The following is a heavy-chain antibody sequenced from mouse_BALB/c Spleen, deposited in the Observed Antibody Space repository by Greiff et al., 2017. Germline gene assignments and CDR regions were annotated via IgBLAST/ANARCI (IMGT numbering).Heavy chain of an antibody. CDR2: ISSGGSYT. J-gene: IGHJ4*01. CDR3: ARDQLRRLRHAMDY. D-gene: IGHD1-2*01. CDR1: GFTFSSYA. Sequence: EVNLVESGGGLVKPGGSLKLSCAASGFTFSSYAMSWVRQSPEKRLEWVAEISSGGSYTYYPDTVTGRFTISRDNAKNTLYLEMSSLRSEDTAMYYCARDQLRRLRHAMDYWGQGTSVTVSS. V-gene: IGHV5-9-4*01.